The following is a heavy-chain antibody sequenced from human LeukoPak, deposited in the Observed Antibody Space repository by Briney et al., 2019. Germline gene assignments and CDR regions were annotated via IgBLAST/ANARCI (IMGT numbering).Heavy chain of an antibody. V-gene: IGHV3-23*01. J-gene: IGHJ3*02. CDR3: AKGPVLMDAFDI. CDR1: GFTFSSYA. D-gene: IGHD2-8*01. Sequence: GGSLRLSCAASGFTFSSYAMSWVRQAPGKGLEWVSAISGSGGSTYYADSVKGRFTISRDNSKNTLYLQMNSLGAEDTAVYYCAKGPVLMDAFDIWGQGTMVTVSS. CDR2: ISGSGGST.